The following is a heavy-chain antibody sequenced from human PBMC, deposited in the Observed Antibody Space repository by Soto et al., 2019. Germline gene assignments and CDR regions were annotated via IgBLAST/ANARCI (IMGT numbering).Heavy chain of an antibody. J-gene: IGHJ6*02. CDR2: INPNSGGT. V-gene: IGHV1-2*02. Sequence: QVQLVQSGAEVKKPGASVKVSCKASGYTFTGYYMHWVRQAPGQGLEWMGWINPNSGGTNYAQKFQGRVTMTRDASISTAYMELSRLRSDDTAVYYCARDQITMVRGVIITKPRYVYGMDVWGQGTTVTVSS. D-gene: IGHD3-10*01. CDR1: GYTFTGYY. CDR3: ARDQITMVRGVIITKPRYVYGMDV.